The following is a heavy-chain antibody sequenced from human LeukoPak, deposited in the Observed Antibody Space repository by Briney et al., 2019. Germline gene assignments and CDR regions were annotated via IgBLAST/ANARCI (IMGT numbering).Heavy chain of an antibody. D-gene: IGHD1-26*01. CDR1: GFTFTRYT. Sequence: GGSLRLSCAASGFTFTRYTMNWVRQAPGKGLEWVSSISTSSGYIYYADSVKGRFTTSRDNAKNSVYLEMNSLRAEDTAVYYCARGSIGIVAGFDYWGQGTLVTVSS. J-gene: IGHJ4*02. CDR2: ISTSSGYI. CDR3: ARGSIGIVAGFDY. V-gene: IGHV3-21*01.